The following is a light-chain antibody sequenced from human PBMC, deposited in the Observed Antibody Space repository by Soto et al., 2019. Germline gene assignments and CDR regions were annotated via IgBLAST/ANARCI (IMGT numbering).Light chain of an antibody. CDR1: PGISSD. V-gene: IGKV1-9*01. CDR2: SAA. Sequence: DIQLTQSPSFLSASVGDRVTITCRASPGISSDLAWYQQKPGKVPELLIVSAATLVSGVPSRFSGSGSETEFTLTVSSLQPEDSATYYCQQLNSDPFTFGPGTKVSLK. J-gene: IGKJ3*01. CDR3: QQLNSDPFT.